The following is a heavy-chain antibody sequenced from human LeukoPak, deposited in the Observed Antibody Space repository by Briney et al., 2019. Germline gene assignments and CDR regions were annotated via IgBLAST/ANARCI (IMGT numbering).Heavy chain of an antibody. CDR2: LSFDGSNK. CDR3: AKVTTSSGYYSRFDH. J-gene: IGHJ4*02. D-gene: IGHD3-22*01. CDR1: GFTFSTFG. V-gene: IGHV3-30*18. Sequence: PGRSLRLSCAASGFTFSTFGMHWVRQAPGKGLEWVAVLSFDGSNKYYADSVKGRFTISRDNPKNTLYLEMNSLRVEDTAVYYCAKVTTSSGYYSRFDHWGQGTLVTVSS.